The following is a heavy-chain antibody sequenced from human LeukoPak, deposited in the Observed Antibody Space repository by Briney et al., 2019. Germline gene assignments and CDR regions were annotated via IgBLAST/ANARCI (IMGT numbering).Heavy chain of an antibody. CDR2: IYTSGST. J-gene: IGHJ4*02. CDR3: ARDRGMRRYFDY. D-gene: IGHD3-10*01. CDR1: GGSLRSGSYY. Sequence: SQTLSLTCTVSGGSLRSGSYYWSWIRQPAGKGLEWIGRIYTSGSTNYNPSLKSRVTISVDTSKNQFSLKLSSVTAADTAVYYCARDRGMRRYFDYWGQGTLVTVSS. V-gene: IGHV4-61*02.